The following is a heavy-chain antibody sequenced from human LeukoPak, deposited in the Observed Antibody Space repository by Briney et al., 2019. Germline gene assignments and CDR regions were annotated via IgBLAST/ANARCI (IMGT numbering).Heavy chain of an antibody. Sequence: GGSLRLSCAASGFTFSSYSMNWVRQAPGKGLEWVSSISSRSSYIYYADSVKGRFTISRDNAKNSLYLQMNSLRAEDTAVYYCARDRGYDSSGYYGYWGQGTLVTVSS. CDR3: ARDRGYDSSGYYGY. CDR2: ISSRSSYI. V-gene: IGHV3-21*01. CDR1: GFTFSSYS. J-gene: IGHJ4*02. D-gene: IGHD3-22*01.